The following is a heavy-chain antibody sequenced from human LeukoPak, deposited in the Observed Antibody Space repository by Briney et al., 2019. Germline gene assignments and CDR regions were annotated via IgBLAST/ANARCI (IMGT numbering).Heavy chain of an antibody. CDR2: IYSGGST. Sequence: GGSLRLSCAASGFTVSSNYMSWVRQAPGKGLEWVSFIYSGGSTYYADSVKGRFTISRDNAKNSLNLQMNSLRAEDTAVYYCARLGLLGDCSGGSCYLGEWSLDYWGQGTLVTVSS. V-gene: IGHV3-53*01. CDR3: ARLGLLGDCSGGSCYLGEWSLDY. D-gene: IGHD2-15*01. CDR1: GFTVSSNY. J-gene: IGHJ4*02.